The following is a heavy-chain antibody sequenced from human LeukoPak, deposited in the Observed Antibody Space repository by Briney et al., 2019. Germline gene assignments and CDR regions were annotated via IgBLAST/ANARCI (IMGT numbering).Heavy chain of an antibody. Sequence: GGSLRLSCAASGFAFSFYAMSWRRQPPGKGLEWVSTINANSGTTSYAASVRGRFTISRDNSKNTLYLQVNTLRADDTATYYCAKPISGGLAVTADWFHPWGQGTLVVVSS. CDR1: GFAFSFYA. CDR3: AKPISGGLAVTADWFHP. CDR2: INANSGTT. J-gene: IGHJ5*01. D-gene: IGHD6-19*01. V-gene: IGHV3-23*01.